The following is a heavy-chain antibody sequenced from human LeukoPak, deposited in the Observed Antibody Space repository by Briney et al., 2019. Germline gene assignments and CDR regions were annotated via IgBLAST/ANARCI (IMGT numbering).Heavy chain of an antibody. V-gene: IGHV3-21*01. CDR2: ISTSSSYI. Sequence: PGGSLRLSCAASGFTFSSYTMNWVRQAPGKGLEWVSSISTSSSYISYADSVKGRFTISRDNAKNSLYLQMNSLRAEDTAVYYCARDLAFTMIARSYYMDVWGKGTTVTVSS. CDR3: ARDLAFTMIARSYYMDV. D-gene: IGHD3-22*01. CDR1: GFTFSSYT. J-gene: IGHJ6*03.